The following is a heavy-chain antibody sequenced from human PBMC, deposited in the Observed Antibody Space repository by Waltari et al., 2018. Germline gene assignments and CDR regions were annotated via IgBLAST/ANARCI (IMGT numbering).Heavy chain of an antibody. Sequence: QLQLQESGPGLVKPSETLSLTCTVSGGSISSSSYYWGWIRQPPGKGLEWIGSIYYSGRTYYNPSLKRRVTISLDTPKTQCSLKLSSGTAADTAVYYCARVNKVVGATTYVRWFDPWGQGTLVTVSS. CDR1: GGSISSSSYY. J-gene: IGHJ5*02. D-gene: IGHD1-26*01. CDR2: IYYSGRT. CDR3: ARVNKVVGATTYVRWFDP. V-gene: IGHV4-39*07.